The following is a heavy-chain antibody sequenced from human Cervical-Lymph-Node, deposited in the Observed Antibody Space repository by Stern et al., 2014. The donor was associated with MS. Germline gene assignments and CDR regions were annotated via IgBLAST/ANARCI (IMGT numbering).Heavy chain of an antibody. CDR3: ARGQPLFWGMDV. V-gene: IGHV1-69*06. CDR2: IIPIFGSV. Sequence: VQLESGAEIKKPGSSVKVSCKASGGTFDNYAISWVRQAPGQGLEWMGGIIPIFGSVNYEHRFQGRLTIAEDKSTSTAYMELNSLRSDDTAVYYCARGQPLFWGMDVWGQGTTVTVSS. J-gene: IGHJ6*02. D-gene: IGHD2-8*02. CDR1: GGTFDNYA.